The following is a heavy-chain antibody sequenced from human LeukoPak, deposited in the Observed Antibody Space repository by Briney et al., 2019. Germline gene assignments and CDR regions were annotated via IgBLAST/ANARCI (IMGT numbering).Heavy chain of an antibody. D-gene: IGHD1-1*01. CDR1: GFTFSSYG. V-gene: IGHV3-30*02. J-gene: IGHJ4*02. Sequence: AGGSLRLSCAASGFTFSSYGMHWVRQAPGKGLEWVAFIWYDGSNKYYADSVKGRFTISRDNSKNTLSLQMNSLRAEDTAVFYCAKDRGGTNFDYWGQGTLVTVSS. CDR2: IWYDGSNK. CDR3: AKDRGGTNFDY.